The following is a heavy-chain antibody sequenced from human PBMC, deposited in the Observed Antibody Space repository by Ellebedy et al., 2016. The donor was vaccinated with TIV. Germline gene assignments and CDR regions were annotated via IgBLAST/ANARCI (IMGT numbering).Heavy chain of an antibody. J-gene: IGHJ5*02. CDR1: GYTFTSYA. D-gene: IGHD1-26*01. CDR3: AREWELLSTSWFDP. CDR2: INAGNGNT. V-gene: IGHV1-3*01. Sequence: AASVKVSCKASGYTFTSYAMHWVRQAPGQRLEWMGWINAGNGNTKYSQKFQGRVTITRDTSASTAYMELSSLRSEDTAVYYCAREWELLSTSWFDPWGQGTLVTVSS.